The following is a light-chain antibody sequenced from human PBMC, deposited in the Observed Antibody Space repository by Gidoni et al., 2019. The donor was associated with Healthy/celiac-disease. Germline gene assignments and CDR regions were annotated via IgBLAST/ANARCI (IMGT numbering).Light chain of an antibody. CDR1: QSVSSY. V-gene: IGKV3-11*01. Sequence: EIVLTQSPATLSLSPRERATLSCRASQSVSSYLAWYQQKPGQAPRLLIYDASNRATGIPARFSGSGSGTDFTLTISSLEPEDFAVYYCQQRSNWPPGTFXQXTKLEIK. CDR3: QQRSNWPPGT. CDR2: DAS. J-gene: IGKJ2*02.